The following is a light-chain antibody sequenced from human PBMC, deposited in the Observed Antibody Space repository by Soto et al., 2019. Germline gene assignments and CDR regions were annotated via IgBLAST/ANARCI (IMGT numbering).Light chain of an antibody. CDR1: QDISNY. J-gene: IGKJ5*01. CDR2: AAS. CDR3: QQFQTT. Sequence: DIQMTQSPSSLSASVGDRVTITCQASQDISNYLNWYQQKPGKAPKLLIYAASNLETGVPSRFSGSGSVTDFTFTLSRLQPGDFATYNCQQFQTTFGQGTRLEIK. V-gene: IGKV1-33*01.